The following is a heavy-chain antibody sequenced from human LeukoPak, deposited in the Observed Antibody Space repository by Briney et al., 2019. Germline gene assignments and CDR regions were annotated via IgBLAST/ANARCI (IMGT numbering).Heavy chain of an antibody. CDR3: ARGNYDFWSGYPFLYYMDV. D-gene: IGHD3-3*01. CDR1: GGSISSGSYY. J-gene: IGHJ6*03. Sequence: SETLSLTCTVSGGSISSGSYYWSWIRQPAGKGLEWIGRIYTSGSTNYNPSLKSRVTISVDTSKNQFSLKLSSVTAADTAVYYCARGNYDFWSGYPFLYYMDVWGKGTTVTVSS. CDR2: IYTSGST. V-gene: IGHV4-61*02.